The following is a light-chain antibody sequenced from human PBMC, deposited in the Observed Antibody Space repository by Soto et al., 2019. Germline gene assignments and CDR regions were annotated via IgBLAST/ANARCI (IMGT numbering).Light chain of an antibody. CDR2: KAS. CDR1: ESISNW. Sequence: DIKMTQSPSTLSASVGDRVIITCRASESISNWLAWYQQKPGKAPNLLIYKASSLKSGVPLRFSGSGSGTEFTLTINSLQPDDFATYYCQQYDTYWTFGQGTMVDI. CDR3: QQYDTYWT. J-gene: IGKJ1*01. V-gene: IGKV1-5*03.